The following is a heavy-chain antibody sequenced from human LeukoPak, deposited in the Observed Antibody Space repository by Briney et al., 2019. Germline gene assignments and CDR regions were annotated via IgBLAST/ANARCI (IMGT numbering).Heavy chain of an antibody. D-gene: IGHD2-2*01. CDR2: IIPIFGIA. Sequence: SVKVSCKASGGTFSSYAISWVRQAPGQGLEWMGRIIPIFGIANYAQKFQGRVTITAVKSTSTAYMELSSLRSEDTAVYYCARCSSTSCTQQTIGMDVWGQGTTVTVSS. V-gene: IGHV1-69*04. J-gene: IGHJ6*02. CDR3: ARCSSTSCTQQTIGMDV. CDR1: GGTFSSYA.